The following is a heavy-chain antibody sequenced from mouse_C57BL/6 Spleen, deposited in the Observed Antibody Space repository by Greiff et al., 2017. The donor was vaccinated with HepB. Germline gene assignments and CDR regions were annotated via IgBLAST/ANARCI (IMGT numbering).Heavy chain of an antibody. Sequence: VQLKESGAELVRPGASVKLSCTASGFNIKDDYMHWVKQRPEQGLEWIGWIDPENGDTEYASKFQGKATITADTPSNTAYLQLSSLTSEDTAVYYCTTYYGYDGAYWGQGTSVTVAS. V-gene: IGHV14-4*01. CDR3: TTYYGYDGAY. CDR1: GFNIKDDY. D-gene: IGHD2-2*01. J-gene: IGHJ4*01. CDR2: IDPENGDT.